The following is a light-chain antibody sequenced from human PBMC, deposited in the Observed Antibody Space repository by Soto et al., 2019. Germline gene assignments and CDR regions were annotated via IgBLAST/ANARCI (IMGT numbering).Light chain of an antibody. V-gene: IGLV1-51*01. CDR2: DNN. Sequence: QSVLTQPPSVSAAPGQKVTISCSGSSSNIGNNYVSWYQQLPGTAPKVLIYDNNERPSGIPDRFSGSKSGTSATLGITGLQTGDEADYYRGTWDSSLSGWVFGGGTKLTV. J-gene: IGLJ3*02. CDR3: GTWDSSLSGWV. CDR1: SSNIGNNY.